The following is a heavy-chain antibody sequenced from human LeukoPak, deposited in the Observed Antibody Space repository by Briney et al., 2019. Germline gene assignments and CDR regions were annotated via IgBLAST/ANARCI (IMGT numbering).Heavy chain of an antibody. D-gene: IGHD5-24*01. Sequence: RTSETLSLTCTVSGGSISSSAYHWGWIRQPPGKGLEWIGEINHSGSTNYNPSLKSRVTISVDTSTNQFSLKLSSVTAADTAVYYCARFRRWLQFLRRSGYYFDYWGQGTLVTVSS. J-gene: IGHJ4*02. CDR1: GGSISSSAYH. CDR2: INHSGST. V-gene: IGHV4-39*07. CDR3: ARFRRWLQFLRRSGYYFDY.